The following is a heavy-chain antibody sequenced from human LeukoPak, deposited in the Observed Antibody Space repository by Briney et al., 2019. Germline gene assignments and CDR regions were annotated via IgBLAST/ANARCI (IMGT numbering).Heavy chain of an antibody. CDR2: IYHSGST. D-gene: IGHD3-10*01. V-gene: IGHV4-38-2*01. CDR3: AKGIGSGSYPTSFDY. Sequence: KASETLSLTCAVSGYSISSGYYWGWIRQPPGKVLEWIGSIYHSGSTYYNPSLKSRVTISVDTSKNQFSLKLSSVTAADTAVYYCAKGIGSGSYPTSFDYWGQGTLVTVSS. CDR1: GYSISSGYY. J-gene: IGHJ4*02.